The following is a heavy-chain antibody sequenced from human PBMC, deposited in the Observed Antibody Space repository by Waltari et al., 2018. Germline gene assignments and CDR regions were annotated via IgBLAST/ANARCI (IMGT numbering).Heavy chain of an antibody. J-gene: IGHJ6*02. V-gene: IGHV3-74*01. CDR1: GFPLGTFW. CDR2: LDADGART. Sequence: EVQMVESGGGLVQPGGSLRLSCEASGFPLGTFWLYWIRQGPGKGLMYVSGLDADGARTRYADSVRGRFTISRDNAKNAVYLQMTSLRAEDTALYYCARDWRNLGMDVWGQGTTVTVSS. D-gene: IGHD3-3*01. CDR3: ARDWRNLGMDV.